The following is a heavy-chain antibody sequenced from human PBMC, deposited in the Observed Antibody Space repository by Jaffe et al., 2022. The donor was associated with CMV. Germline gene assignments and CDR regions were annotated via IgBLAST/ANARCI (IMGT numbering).Heavy chain of an antibody. CDR3: ARDPIVDVDTGE. V-gene: IGHV3-21*01. CDR2: ISSSSSYI. Sequence: EVQLVESGGGLVKPGGSLRLSCAASGFTFSSYSMNWVRQAPGKGLEWVSSISSSSSYIYYADSVKGRFTISRDNAKNSLYLQMNSLRAEDTAVYYCARDPIVDVDTGEWGQGTLVTVSS. D-gene: IGHD5-18*01. CDR1: GFTFSSYS. J-gene: IGHJ4*02.